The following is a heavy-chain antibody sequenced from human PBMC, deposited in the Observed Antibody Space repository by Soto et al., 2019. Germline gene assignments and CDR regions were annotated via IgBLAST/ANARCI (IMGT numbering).Heavy chain of an antibody. Sequence: GGSLRLSCAASGFTFSDHYMDWVRQAPGKGLEWVGRTRNKANSYTTEYAASVKGRFTISRDDSKNSLYLQMNSLKTEDTAVYYCARDGDGSGWFHFDYWGQGTLVTVSS. D-gene: IGHD6-19*01. CDR1: GFTFSDHY. CDR3: ARDGDGSGWFHFDY. J-gene: IGHJ4*02. CDR2: TRNKANSYTT. V-gene: IGHV3-72*01.